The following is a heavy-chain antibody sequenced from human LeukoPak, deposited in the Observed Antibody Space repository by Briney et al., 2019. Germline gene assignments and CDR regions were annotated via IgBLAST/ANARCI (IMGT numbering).Heavy chain of an antibody. CDR2: IIPIFGTA. J-gene: IGHJ2*01. Sequence: SVKVSCKASGGTFSSYAISWVRQAPGQGLEWMGGIIPIFGTANYAQKFQGRVTITTDESTSTAYMELSSLRSEDTAVYYCARVAPYYYDSSGYYAPYWYFDLWGRGTLVTVSS. CDR3: ARVAPYYYDSSGYYAPYWYFDL. CDR1: GGTFSSYA. V-gene: IGHV1-69*05. D-gene: IGHD3-22*01.